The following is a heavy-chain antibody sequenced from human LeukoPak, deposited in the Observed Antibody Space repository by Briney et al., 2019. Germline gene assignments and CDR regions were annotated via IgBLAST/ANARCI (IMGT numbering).Heavy chain of an antibody. Sequence: GGSLRLSCAASGFTFSSYAMSWVRQAPGKGLEWVSAISGSGGSTYYADSVKGRFTISRDNSKNTLYLQMNSLRAEDTAVYYCAKIRSFYYDASGPITDYWGQGTLVTVSS. CDR3: AKIRSFYYDASGPITDY. D-gene: IGHD3-22*01. V-gene: IGHV3-23*01. CDR2: ISGSGGST. CDR1: GFTFSSYA. J-gene: IGHJ4*02.